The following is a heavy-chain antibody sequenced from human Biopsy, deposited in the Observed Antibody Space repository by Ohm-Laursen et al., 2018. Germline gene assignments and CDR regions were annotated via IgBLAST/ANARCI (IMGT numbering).Heavy chain of an antibody. CDR2: IHYTGSPI. V-gene: IGHV3-48*03. CDR3: ARRIPLYGMDV. Sequence: GSLRLSCAASGFTFTSYEMNWVRQASGKGLEWVANIHYTGSPIYYADSVRGRFTISRDNGEYSLFLQMNSLRVDDTAVYYCARRIPLYGMDVGGQGTTVTVSS. D-gene: IGHD2-2*02. CDR1: GFTFTSYE. J-gene: IGHJ6*02.